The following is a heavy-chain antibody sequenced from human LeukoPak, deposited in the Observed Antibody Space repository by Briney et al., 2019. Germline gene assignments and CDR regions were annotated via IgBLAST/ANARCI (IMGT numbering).Heavy chain of an antibody. Sequence: ASVKVSCKASGYTFTSYDINWVRQATGQGLEWMGWMNPNSGNTGYAQKFQGRVTMTRNTSISTAYMELSSLRSEDTAVYYRARPKAAANYYYYYGMDVWGQGTTVTVSS. V-gene: IGHV1-8*01. D-gene: IGHD6-13*01. J-gene: IGHJ6*02. CDR3: ARPKAAANYYYYYGMDV. CDR2: MNPNSGNT. CDR1: GYTFTSYD.